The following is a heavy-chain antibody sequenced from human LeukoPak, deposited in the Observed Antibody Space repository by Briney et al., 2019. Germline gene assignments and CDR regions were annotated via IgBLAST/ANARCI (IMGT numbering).Heavy chain of an antibody. Sequence: KPSETLSLTCTVSGYSISNGYYWSWIRQPPGKGLEWIGYIYYSGSTNYNPSLKSRVTMSVDTSKNQFSLKLSSVTAADTAVYYCARDSGTTGEVKFDPWGQGTLVTVSS. J-gene: IGHJ5*02. CDR2: IYYSGST. V-gene: IGHV4-59*12. D-gene: IGHD3-10*01. CDR1: GYSISNGYY. CDR3: ARDSGTTGEVKFDP.